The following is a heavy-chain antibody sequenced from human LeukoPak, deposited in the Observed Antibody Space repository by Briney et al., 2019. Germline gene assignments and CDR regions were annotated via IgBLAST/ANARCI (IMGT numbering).Heavy chain of an antibody. CDR2: IASDGSST. CDR3: ARGRPHGNDY. Sequence: GGSLRLSCTASGFTFSSYWMNWVRQAPGKGLVWVSRIASDGSSTTYADSVKGRLSISRDNAKNTLYLQMNSLRVEDTAVYYCARGRPHGNDYWGQGTLVTVSS. CDR1: GFTFSSYW. D-gene: IGHD4-23*01. V-gene: IGHV3-74*01. J-gene: IGHJ4*02.